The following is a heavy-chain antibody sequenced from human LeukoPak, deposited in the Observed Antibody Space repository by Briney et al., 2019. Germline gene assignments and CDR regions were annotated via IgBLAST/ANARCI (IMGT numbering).Heavy chain of an antibody. CDR1: GFTFSSYS. Sequence: GGSLRLSCAASGFTFSSYSMNWVRQAPGKGLEWVSSISSSSSYIYYADSVKGRFTISRDNAKNSLYLQMNSLRAEDTAVYYCAREASGGLFDYWGQGTLLTVSS. V-gene: IGHV3-21*04. D-gene: IGHD3-16*01. CDR3: AREASGGLFDY. CDR2: ISSSSSYI. J-gene: IGHJ4*02.